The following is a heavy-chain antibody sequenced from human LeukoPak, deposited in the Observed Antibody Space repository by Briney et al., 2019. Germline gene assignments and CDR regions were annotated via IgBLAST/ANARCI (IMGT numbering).Heavy chain of an antibody. CDR3: ARPRGPVVAGTFDY. D-gene: IGHD6-19*01. Sequence: GASVKVSCKASGYTFTGYYMHWVRQAPGQGLEWMGWINPNSGGTNYAQKFQGRVTMTRDTSISTAYMELSRLRSDDTAVYYCARPRGPVVAGTFDYWGQGTLVTVSS. J-gene: IGHJ4*02. V-gene: IGHV1-2*02. CDR1: GYTFTGYY. CDR2: INPNSGGT.